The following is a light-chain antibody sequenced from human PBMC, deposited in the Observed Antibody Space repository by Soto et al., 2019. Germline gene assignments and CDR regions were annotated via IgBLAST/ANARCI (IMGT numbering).Light chain of an antibody. CDR2: GAS. V-gene: IGKV3-20*01. J-gene: IGKJ5*01. Sequence: EIMMTHSPATLSVHPKEKATLSCRASQSVRSNLAWYQQKPGQAPRSLISGASSRATGIPDRFSGSGSATDFTLTISRLEPEDFALDYCQHYGRSPITFGQGAILE. CDR1: QSVRSN. CDR3: QHYGRSPIT.